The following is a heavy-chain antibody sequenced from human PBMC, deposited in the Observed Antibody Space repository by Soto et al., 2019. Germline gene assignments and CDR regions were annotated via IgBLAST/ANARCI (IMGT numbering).Heavy chain of an antibody. CDR1: GGSISSSSYY. CDR2: IYYSGST. V-gene: IGHV4-39*01. Sequence: QLQLQESGPGLVKPSETLSLTCTVSGGSISSSSYYWGWIRQPPGKGLEWIGSIYYSGSTYYNPSLKSRVTISVDTSKNQFSLKLSSVTAADTAVYYCAGVNRHNWFDPWGQGTLVTVSS. J-gene: IGHJ5*02. CDR3: AGVNRHNWFDP. D-gene: IGHD3-22*01.